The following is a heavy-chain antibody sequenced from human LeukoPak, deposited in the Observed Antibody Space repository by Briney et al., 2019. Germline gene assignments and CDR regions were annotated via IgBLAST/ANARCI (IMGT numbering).Heavy chain of an antibody. CDR2: IIPIFGTA. J-gene: IGHJ3*02. D-gene: IGHD6-19*01. Sequence: SVKVSCKASGYTFTSYGISWVRQAPGQGLEWMGGIIPIFGTANYAQKFQGRVTITADKSTSTAYMELSSLRSEDTAVYYCARARAVGDAFDIWGQGTMVTVSS. V-gene: IGHV1-69*06. CDR3: ARARAVGDAFDI. CDR1: GYTFTSYG.